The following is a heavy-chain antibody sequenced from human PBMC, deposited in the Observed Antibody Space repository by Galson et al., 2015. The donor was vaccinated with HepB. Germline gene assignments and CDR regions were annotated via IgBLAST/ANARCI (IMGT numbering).Heavy chain of an antibody. D-gene: IGHD6-19*01. CDR1: YTFTSYG. J-gene: IGHJ5*02. CDR2: ISAYNGNT. V-gene: IGHV7-4-1*02. Sequence: YTFTSYGISWVRQAPGQGLEWMGWISAYNGNTNYAQGFTGRFVFSLDTSVSTAYLQISSLKAEDTAVYYCARDVRRHSSGWYLYWFDPWGQGTLVTVSS. CDR3: ARDVRRHSSGWYLYWFDP.